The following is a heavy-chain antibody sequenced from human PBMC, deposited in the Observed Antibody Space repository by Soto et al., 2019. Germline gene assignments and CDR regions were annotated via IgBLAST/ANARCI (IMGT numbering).Heavy chain of an antibody. CDR3: ARYRDYLDAFDI. CDR1: GGSISSYY. Sequence: WETLSLTCTVSGGSISSYYWSWIRQPPGKGLEWIGYIYYSGSTNYNPSLKSRVTISVDTSKNQFSLKLSSVTAADTAVYYCARYRDYLDAFDIWGQGTMVTVSS. J-gene: IGHJ3*02. CDR2: IYYSGST. D-gene: IGHD4-17*01. V-gene: IGHV4-59*01.